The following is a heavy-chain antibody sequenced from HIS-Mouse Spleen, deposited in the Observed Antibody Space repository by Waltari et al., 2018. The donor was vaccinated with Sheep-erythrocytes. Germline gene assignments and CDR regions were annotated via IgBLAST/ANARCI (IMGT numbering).Heavy chain of an antibody. D-gene: IGHD6-6*01. CDR3: ARVSVAARFDY. CDR2: IYYSGRT. Sequence: QLQLQESGPGLVKPSETLSLTCTVSGGSISSSSYYWGWIRQPPGKGLEWIGSIYYSGRTYSNPSLNRRVTISVDTSKNQFSLKLSSVTAADTAVYYCARVSVAARFDYWGQGTLVTVSS. V-gene: IGHV4-39*07. CDR1: GGSISSSSYY. J-gene: IGHJ4*02.